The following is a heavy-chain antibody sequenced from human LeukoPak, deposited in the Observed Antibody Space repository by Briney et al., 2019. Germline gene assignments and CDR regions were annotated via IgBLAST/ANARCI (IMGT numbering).Heavy chain of an antibody. CDR1: GYTFTSYY. CDR3: ARPVVPAAGTASFDL. Sequence: ASVKVSCKASGYTFTSYYMHWVRQAPGQGLEWMGIINPSGGSTSYAQKFQGRVTMTRDTSTSTVYMELSSLRSEDTAVYYCARPVVPAAGTASFDLWGRGTLVTVSS. J-gene: IGHJ2*01. CDR2: INPSGGST. D-gene: IGHD2-2*01. V-gene: IGHV1-46*01.